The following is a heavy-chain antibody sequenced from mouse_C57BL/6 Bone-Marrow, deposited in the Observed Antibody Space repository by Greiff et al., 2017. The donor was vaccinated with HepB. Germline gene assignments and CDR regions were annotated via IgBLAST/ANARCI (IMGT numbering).Heavy chain of an antibody. Sequence: EVQLQQSGPELVKPGASVKISCKASGYTFTDYYMNWVKQSHGKSLEWIGDINPNNGGTSYNQKFKGKATLTVDKSSSTAYMELRSLTSEDSAVYYCARGVYYYGRAWFAYWGQGTLVTVSA. CDR3: ARGVYYYGRAWFAY. CDR2: INPNNGGT. J-gene: IGHJ3*01. D-gene: IGHD1-1*01. V-gene: IGHV1-26*01. CDR1: GYTFTDYY.